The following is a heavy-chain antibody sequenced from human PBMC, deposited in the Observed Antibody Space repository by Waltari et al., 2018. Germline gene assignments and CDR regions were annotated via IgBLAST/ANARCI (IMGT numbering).Heavy chain of an antibody. CDR3: AKGEIRYAFDI. CDR2: IYYSGST. CDR1: GGSISSHY. Sequence: QVQLQESGPGLVKPSETLSLTCTVSGGSISSHYWSWLRQPPGKGLEWIGYIYYSGSTNYNPSLKSRVTISVDTSKNQFSLKLSSVTAADTAVYYWAKGEIRYAFDIWGQGTMVTVSS. J-gene: IGHJ3*02. V-gene: IGHV4-59*11. D-gene: IGHD1-26*01.